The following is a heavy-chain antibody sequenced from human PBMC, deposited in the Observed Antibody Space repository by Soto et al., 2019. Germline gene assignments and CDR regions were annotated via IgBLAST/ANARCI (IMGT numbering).Heavy chain of an antibody. D-gene: IGHD5-12*01. Sequence: ASVRVSCKASGYAFTKYGISWVRQAPGQGLEWMGWISTYNGDTNYAQSLQGRVTMTTDTSTSTAYMELRWRRADDTAVYYCARDPSNTSGYRIWVAAWGPGAPVLVSS. CDR3: ARDPSNTSGYRIWVAA. CDR2: ISTYNGDT. CDR1: GYAFTKYG. J-gene: IGHJ5*02. V-gene: IGHV1-18*04.